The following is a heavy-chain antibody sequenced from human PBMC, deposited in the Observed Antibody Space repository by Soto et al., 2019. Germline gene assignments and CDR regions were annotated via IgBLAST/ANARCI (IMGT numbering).Heavy chain of an antibody. J-gene: IGHJ5*02. D-gene: IGHD3-3*01. Sequence: EVQLVQSGAEVKKPGESLKISCKGSGYSFTSYWIGWVRQMPGKGLEWMGIIYPGDSDTRYSPSFQGQVTISADKSISTAYLQWSSLKASDTAMYYCARRSGERITIFGVEPRNWFDPWGQGTLVTVSS. CDR2: IYPGDSDT. CDR1: GYSFTSYW. CDR3: ARRSGERITIFGVEPRNWFDP. V-gene: IGHV5-51*01.